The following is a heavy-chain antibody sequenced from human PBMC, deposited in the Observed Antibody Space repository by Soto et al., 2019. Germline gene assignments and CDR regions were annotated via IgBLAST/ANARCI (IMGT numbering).Heavy chain of an antibody. CDR2: ISKSGGPT. CDR1: GFTFSDYY. D-gene: IGHD5-12*01. CDR3: ARVKGAYAIDY. Sequence: QVQRVESGGGLVKPGGSLRLSCAPSGFTFSDYYMSWIRQAPGKGPEWVSYISKSGGPTQSPDSVRGRFTISRDNAKNSLYLQMNSMRAEDTAMYYCARVKGAYAIDYWGQGTQVTVSS. J-gene: IGHJ4*02. V-gene: IGHV3-11*01.